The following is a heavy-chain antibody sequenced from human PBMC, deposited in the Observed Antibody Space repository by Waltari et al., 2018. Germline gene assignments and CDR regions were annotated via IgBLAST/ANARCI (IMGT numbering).Heavy chain of an antibody. D-gene: IGHD5-12*01. Sequence: QVQLQESGPGLVKPSETLSLTCTVSGGSISSYYWSWIRQPPGKGLEWIGYIYYSGSTNYNPSLRSRVTISVDTSKNQFSLKLSSVTAADTAVYYCARDGGIVATSYAFDIWGQGTMVTVSS. CDR3: ARDGGIVATSYAFDI. J-gene: IGHJ3*02. CDR1: GGSISSYY. V-gene: IGHV4-59*01. CDR2: IYYSGST.